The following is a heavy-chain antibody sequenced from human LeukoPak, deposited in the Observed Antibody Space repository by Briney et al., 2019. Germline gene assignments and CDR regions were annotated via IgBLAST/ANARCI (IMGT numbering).Heavy chain of an antibody. CDR3: ARSSGGGYFDWLSFDY. V-gene: IGHV1-2*02. CDR2: INPNSGGT. D-gene: IGHD3-9*01. Sequence: ASVKVSCKASGYTFTGYHMHWVRQAPGQGLEWMGWINPNSGGTNYAQKFQGRVTITADESTSTAYMELSSLRSEDTAVYYCARSSGGGYFDWLSFDYWGQGTLVTVSS. CDR1: GYTFTGYH. J-gene: IGHJ4*02.